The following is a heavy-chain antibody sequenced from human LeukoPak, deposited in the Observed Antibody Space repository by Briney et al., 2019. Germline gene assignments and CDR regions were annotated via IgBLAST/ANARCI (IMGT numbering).Heavy chain of an antibody. J-gene: IGHJ5*02. CDR1: GYTFTSYD. Sequence: ASGKVSCKASGYTFTSYDINWVRQATGQGLEWMGWMNPNSGNTGYAKKFQGRVTMTRNTSISTAYMELSSLRSEDTAVYYCASFDSGYDTPWGQGTLVTVSS. CDR2: MNPNSGNT. V-gene: IGHV1-8*01. CDR3: ASFDSGYDTP. D-gene: IGHD3-22*01.